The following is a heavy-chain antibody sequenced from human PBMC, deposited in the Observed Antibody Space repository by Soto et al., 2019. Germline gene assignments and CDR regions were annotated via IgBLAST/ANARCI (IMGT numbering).Heavy chain of an antibody. CDR1: GFTVSSKY. V-gene: IGHV3-53*01. Sequence: EVQQVESGGGLIQPGGSLRLSCAASGFTVSSKYMTWVRQAPGKGLEWVSVIYGGGTTYYADSVKGRFTISRDNSKNTLYLQMNSLRAEDTAVYYCVQTTGWPGFDFWGQGTLVTVSS. CDR2: IYGGGTT. D-gene: IGHD6-19*01. J-gene: IGHJ4*02. CDR3: VQTTGWPGFDF.